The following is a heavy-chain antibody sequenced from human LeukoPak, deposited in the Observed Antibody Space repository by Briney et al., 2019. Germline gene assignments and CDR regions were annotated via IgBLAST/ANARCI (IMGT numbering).Heavy chain of an antibody. CDR3: AKDALEYYFDY. V-gene: IGHV3-21*01. CDR2: ISSSSSYI. CDR1: GFTFSSYS. J-gene: IGHJ4*02. D-gene: IGHD5-24*01. Sequence: GGSLRLSCAASGFTFSSYSMNWVRQAPGKGLEWVSSISSSSSYIYYADSVKGRFIISRDNSKNTLYPQMNSLRAEDTAVYYCAKDALEYYFDYWGQGTLVTVSS.